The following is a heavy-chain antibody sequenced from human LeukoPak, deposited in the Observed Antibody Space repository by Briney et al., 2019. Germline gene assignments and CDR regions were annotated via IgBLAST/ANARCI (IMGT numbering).Heavy chain of an antibody. D-gene: IGHD5-24*01. V-gene: IGHV1-2*06. CDR1: GYTFTGNY. CDR3: ARDYREMATIIVFDY. Sequence: ASVKVSCKASGYTFTGNYMHWVGQDTGQGLEWMVRINSTSGGTNYAQKFLGRVTMTRDTAISTAYIELSRLRSDDTAVYYCARDYREMATIIVFDYWGQGTLVTVSS. CDR2: INSTSGGT. J-gene: IGHJ4*02.